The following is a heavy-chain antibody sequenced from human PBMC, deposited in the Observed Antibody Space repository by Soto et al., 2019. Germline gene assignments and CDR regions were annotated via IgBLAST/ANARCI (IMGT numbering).Heavy chain of an antibody. Sequence: GGSLRLSCAASGFTFSSYGMHWVRQAPGKGLEWVAVIWYDGSNKYYADSVKGRFTISRDNSKNTLYLQMNSLRAEDTAVYYCARDSDSYYGSGNTPGVYWGQGTLVTVSS. V-gene: IGHV3-33*01. CDR1: GFTFSSYG. J-gene: IGHJ4*02. CDR3: ARDSDSYYGSGNTPGVY. D-gene: IGHD3-10*01. CDR2: IWYDGSNK.